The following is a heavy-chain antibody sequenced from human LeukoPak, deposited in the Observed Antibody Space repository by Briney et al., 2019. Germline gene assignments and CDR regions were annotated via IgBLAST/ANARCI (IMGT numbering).Heavy chain of an antibody. J-gene: IGHJ4*02. CDR3: ARSRVVDRRGYFDF. V-gene: IGHV3-23*01. CDR1: GFTFSSYS. D-gene: IGHD2-15*01. Sequence: PGGSLRLSCAASGFTFSSYSMNWVRQAPGKGLEWVSGISTSGGSTSYADSVKGRFTISRDTSKNTLYLQIHSLGTEDTAVYYCARSRVVDRRGYFDFWGQGTLVTASS. CDR2: ISTSGGST.